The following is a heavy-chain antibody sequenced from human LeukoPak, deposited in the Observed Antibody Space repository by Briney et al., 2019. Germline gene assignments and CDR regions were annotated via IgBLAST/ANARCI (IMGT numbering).Heavy chain of an antibody. CDR3: TRVFSGRLPFYFDY. D-gene: IGHD6-25*01. CDR1: GFNFGDFG. CDR2: MRSESYGGTT. Sequence: GGSLRLSCTASGFNFGDFGMSWVRQAPGKGLEWVSFMRSESYGGTTEYAASVEGRFTISRDDSKSIVYLEMKSLKTEDTALYFCTRVFSGRLPFYFDYWGQGALVTVSS. V-gene: IGHV3-49*04. J-gene: IGHJ4*02.